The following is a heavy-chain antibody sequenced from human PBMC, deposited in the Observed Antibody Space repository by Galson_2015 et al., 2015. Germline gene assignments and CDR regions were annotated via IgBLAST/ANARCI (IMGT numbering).Heavy chain of an antibody. J-gene: IGHJ4*01. D-gene: IGHD1-26*01. V-gene: IGHV3-15*01. CDR1: GFTFTSAY. Sequence: SLRLSCAASGFTFTSAYMSWIRQAPGKGLEWVAQIKSKGAGGATDYAAPVRGIFTIPREHSTGEIHLQMNSLQTEDTAMSYCVTDDPAVGAGEFGYWGHGTLVTVSS. CDR3: VTDDPAVGAGEFGY. CDR2: IKSKGAGGAT.